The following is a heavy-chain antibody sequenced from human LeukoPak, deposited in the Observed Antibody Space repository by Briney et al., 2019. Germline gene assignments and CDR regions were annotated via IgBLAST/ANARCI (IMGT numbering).Heavy chain of an antibody. V-gene: IGHV4-34*01. CDR1: GGSISSYY. CDR2: INHSGST. CDR3: ARLIGTRPPFDY. Sequence: SETLSLTCTVSGGSISSYYWSWIRQPPGKGLEWIGEINHSGSTNYNPSLKSRVTISVDTSKNQFSLKLSSVTAADTAVYYCARLIGTRPPFDYWGQGTLVTVSS. J-gene: IGHJ4*02.